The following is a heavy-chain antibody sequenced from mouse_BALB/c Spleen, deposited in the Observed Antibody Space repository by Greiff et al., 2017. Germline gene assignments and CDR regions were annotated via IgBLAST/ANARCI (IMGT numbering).Heavy chain of an antibody. J-gene: IGHJ4*01. V-gene: IGHV8-12*01. D-gene: IGHD2-3*01. CDR2: IYWDDDK. CDR1: GFSLSTSGMG. CDR3: ARRGPPYDYAMDY. Sequence: QVTLKVSGPGILQPSQTLSLTCSFSGFSLSTSGMGVSWIRQPSGKGLEWLAHIYWDDDKRYNPSLKSRLTISKDTSRNQVFLKITSVDTADTATYYCARRGPPYDYAMDYWGQGTSVTVSS.